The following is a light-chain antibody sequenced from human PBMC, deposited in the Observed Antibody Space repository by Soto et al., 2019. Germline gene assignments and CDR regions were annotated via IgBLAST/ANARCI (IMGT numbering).Light chain of an antibody. J-gene: IGLJ2*01. Sequence: SYELTQPPSVSVSPGQTARITCSGDALPKQYVYWYQQKPGQAPVLVIYKDNERPSGIPERFSGSGSGTTVTLTISGVQAEDEADYYCQSADSRDVVFGGGTKLTVL. CDR3: QSADSRDVV. CDR2: KDN. V-gene: IGLV3-25*02. CDR1: ALPKQY.